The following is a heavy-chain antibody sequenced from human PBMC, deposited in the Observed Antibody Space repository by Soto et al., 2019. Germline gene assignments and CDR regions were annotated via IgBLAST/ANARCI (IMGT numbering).Heavy chain of an antibody. CDR2: IYRSGTT. CDR3: ARHVGVPGTRGFDY. CDR1: GASISDDNW. D-gene: IGHD6-19*01. V-gene: IGHV4-4*02. J-gene: IGHJ4*02. Sequence: QVQLQESGPGLLKPSGTLSLACAVFGASISDDNWWSWVRQPPGKWLEWIGEIYRSGTTNYNSSLESRVTISMDKSRNQISLKLSSVAAADSAIYYCARHVGVPGTRGFDYWGQGTLVTVSS.